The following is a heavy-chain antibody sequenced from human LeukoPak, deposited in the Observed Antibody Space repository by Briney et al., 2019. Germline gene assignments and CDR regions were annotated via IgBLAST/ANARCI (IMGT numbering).Heavy chain of an antibody. CDR1: GYTFTGYY. D-gene: IGHD2-2*01. CDR3: ARGCSSTSCYGD. J-gene: IGHJ4*02. Sequence: ASVKVSCKASGYTFTGYYMHWVRQAPGQGLEWMGWINPNSGGTNYAQKFQGRVTMTRDTSISTAYMELSGLRSDDTAVYYCARGCSSTSCYGDWGQGTLVTVSS. CDR2: INPNSGGT. V-gene: IGHV1-2*02.